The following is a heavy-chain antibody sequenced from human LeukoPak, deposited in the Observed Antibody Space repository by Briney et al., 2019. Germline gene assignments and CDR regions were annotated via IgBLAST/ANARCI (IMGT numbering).Heavy chain of an antibody. CDR2: ISAYNGNT. D-gene: IGHD4-17*01. Sequence: ASVKVSCKASGYTFTSYGISWVRQAPGQGLEWMGWISAYNGNTDYAQNLQGRVTMTTDTSTSTAYMELRSLGSDDTAVYYCARDYGDYWDYWGQGTLVTVSS. CDR3: ARDYGDYWDY. CDR1: GYTFTSYG. V-gene: IGHV1-18*01. J-gene: IGHJ4*02.